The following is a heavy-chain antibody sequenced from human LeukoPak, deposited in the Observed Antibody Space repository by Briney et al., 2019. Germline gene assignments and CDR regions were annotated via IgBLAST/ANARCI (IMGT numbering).Heavy chain of an antibody. V-gene: IGHV3-48*03. CDR1: GFTFSGYE. J-gene: IGHJ5*02. D-gene: IGHD6-19*01. Sequence: GGSLRLSCAASGFTFSGYEMNWVRQAPGKGLEWFSYISSSGSTIYYADSVKGRFTISRDNAKNSLYLQMNNLRAEDTAVYYCARRTSGWSFDPGGQETLVTVSS. CDR2: ISSSGSTI. CDR3: ARRTSGWSFDP.